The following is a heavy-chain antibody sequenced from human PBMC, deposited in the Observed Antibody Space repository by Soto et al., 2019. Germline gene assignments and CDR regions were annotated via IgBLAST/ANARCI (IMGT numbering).Heavy chain of an antibody. CDR2: IYYSGST. V-gene: IGHV4-30-4*01. J-gene: IGHJ3*02. CDR3: AMTTAPIDAFDI. CDR1: GGSISSGDYY. D-gene: IGHD4-17*01. Sequence: QVQLQESGPGLVKPSQTLSLTCTVSGGSISSGDYYWSWIRQPPGKGLEWIGYIYYSGSTYYNPSLKRRVNISVDTSNNQFSLKLSSVTAADTAVYYCAMTTAPIDAFDIWGQGTMVTVSS.